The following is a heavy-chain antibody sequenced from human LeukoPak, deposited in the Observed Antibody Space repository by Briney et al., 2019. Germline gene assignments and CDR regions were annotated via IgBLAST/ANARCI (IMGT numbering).Heavy chain of an antibody. Sequence: GGSLRLSCAAAGFTVSSNYMSWVRQAPGKGLEWVSVIYSGGSTYYADSVKGRFTISRDNSKNTLYLQMNSLRAEDTAVYYCARPLTIFGVVTPFDYWGQGTLVTVSS. CDR1: GFTVSSNY. V-gene: IGHV3-53*01. CDR2: IYSGGST. D-gene: IGHD3-3*01. J-gene: IGHJ4*02. CDR3: ARPLTIFGVVTPFDY.